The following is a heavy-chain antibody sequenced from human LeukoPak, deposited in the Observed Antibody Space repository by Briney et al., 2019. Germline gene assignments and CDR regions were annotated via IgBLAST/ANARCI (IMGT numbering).Heavy chain of an antibody. V-gene: IGHV4-59*01. CDR2: VFYSGST. J-gene: IGHJ4*02. Sequence: PSETLSLTCTVSGGSISGYYWSWIRQPPGKGLEWIGYVFYSGSTNYNPSLKSRVTISVDMSKNQFSLKLTSVTAADTAVYYCAREVGDYVGVFDYWGQGTLVTASS. D-gene: IGHD4-17*01. CDR3: AREVGDYVGVFDY. CDR1: GGSISGYY.